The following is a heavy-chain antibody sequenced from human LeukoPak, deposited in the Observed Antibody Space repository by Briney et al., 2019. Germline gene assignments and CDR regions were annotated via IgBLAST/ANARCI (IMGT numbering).Heavy chain of an antibody. J-gene: IGHJ4*02. CDR3: VRDWGYDSSGYWQKYFDS. D-gene: IGHD3-22*01. Sequence: GGSLRLSCAASGFTFEDSAMHWVPHAPEEGLVRVSRINHDGGSTNYADSVKGRFTISRDNAKNTLHLQMNSLRAEDTAVYYCVRDWGYDSSGYWQKYFDSWGQGTLVTVSS. V-gene: IGHV3-74*01. CDR2: INHDGGST. CDR1: GFTFEDSA.